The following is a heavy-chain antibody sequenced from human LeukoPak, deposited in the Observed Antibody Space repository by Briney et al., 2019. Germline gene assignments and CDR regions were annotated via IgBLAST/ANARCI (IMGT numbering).Heavy chain of an antibody. Sequence: IYHSGSTNYNPSLKSRVTISVDKSKNQFSLKLSSVTAADTAVYYCARDPHTIFGVVGYFDYWGQGTLVTVSS. CDR2: IYHSGST. V-gene: IGHV4-4*02. J-gene: IGHJ4*02. D-gene: IGHD3-3*01. CDR3: ARDPHTIFGVVGYFDY.